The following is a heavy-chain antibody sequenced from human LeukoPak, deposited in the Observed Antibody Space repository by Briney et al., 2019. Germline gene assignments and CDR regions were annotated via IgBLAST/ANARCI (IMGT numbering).Heavy chain of an antibody. CDR2: INPNSGGA. Sequence: GASVKVSCKASGDSFSDSYIHWVRQAPGQGLEWMGWINPNSGGANYAQRFQGWVTMTRDTSISTACMELNRLRSDDTAVYYYARGYIVVVPAATGATRSYYMDVWGKGTTVTVSS. D-gene: IGHD2-2*01. J-gene: IGHJ6*03. V-gene: IGHV1-2*04. CDR1: GDSFSDSY. CDR3: ARGYIVVVPAATGATRSYYMDV.